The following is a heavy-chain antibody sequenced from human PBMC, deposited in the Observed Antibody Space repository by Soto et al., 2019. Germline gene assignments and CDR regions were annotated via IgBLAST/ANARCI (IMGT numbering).Heavy chain of an antibody. CDR3: TKGGDSWSGYAQH. D-gene: IGHD3-3*01. Sequence: EVQLLQSGGGLVQPGGSLRLSCAASGCSFGNYVMNWVRQAPGKGLEWVTGISDSGGSSSSADSVKGRFTVSRDNSKNTLYLQMDSLTGDDTAVYYCTKGGDSWSGYAQHWGQGALVTVAS. J-gene: IGHJ1*01. CDR2: ISDSGGSS. CDR1: GCSFGNYV. V-gene: IGHV3-23*01.